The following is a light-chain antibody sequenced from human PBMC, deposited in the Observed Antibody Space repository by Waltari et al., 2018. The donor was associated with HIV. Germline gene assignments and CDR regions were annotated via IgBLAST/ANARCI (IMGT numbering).Light chain of an antibody. V-gene: IGLV1-40*01. CDR1: SSNIGAGYD. J-gene: IGLJ2*01. Sequence: QSVLTQPPSVSGAPGQRVTISCTGSSSNIGAGYDVHWYQQHPGTAPKLLIYGNNNRPSGVPDRFSGSKSGTSASLAIPGLQAEDEADYYCQSYDSSLSGVVFGGGTKLTVL. CDR2: GNN. CDR3: QSYDSSLSGVV.